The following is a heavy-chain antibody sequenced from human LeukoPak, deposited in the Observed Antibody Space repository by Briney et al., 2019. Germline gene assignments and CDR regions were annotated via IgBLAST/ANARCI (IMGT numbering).Heavy chain of an antibody. CDR1: GFTFSSYA. J-gene: IGHJ6*02. Sequence: GGSLRLSCAASGFTFSSYAMSWVRQAPGKGLEWVSAISGSGGSTYYADSVKGRFTITRDNSKNTLYLQMNSLRAEDTAVYYCAKPPRGRLLWCGEDTFYGMDVWGQGTTVTVSS. V-gene: IGHV3-23*01. CDR3: AKPPRGRLLWCGEDTFYGMDV. CDR2: ISGSGGST. D-gene: IGHD3-10*01.